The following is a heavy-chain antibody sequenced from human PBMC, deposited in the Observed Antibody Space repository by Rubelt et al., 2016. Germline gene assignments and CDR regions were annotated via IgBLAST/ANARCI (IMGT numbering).Heavy chain of an antibody. CDR2: TWYDGSNK. V-gene: IGHV3-33*03. J-gene: IGHJ4*02. CDR1: GFDFTTVG. D-gene: IGHD3-16*01. Sequence: GFDFTTVGMHWVRQAPVKGLEWVAATWYDGSNKFYVQSVRGRFTISRDNAKNSVYLQMNGLRADDTAVYYCVGQSTAYWGQGSLVTVSS. CDR3: VGQSTAY.